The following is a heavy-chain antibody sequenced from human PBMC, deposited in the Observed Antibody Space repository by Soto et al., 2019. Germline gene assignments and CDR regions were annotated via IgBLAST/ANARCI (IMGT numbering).Heavy chain of an antibody. D-gene: IGHD2-21*01. J-gene: IGHJ6*02. CDR1: GFPFSSYA. Sequence: PGGSLRLSCAASGFPFSSYAMSWVRQAPGKGLEWVSAISGGGGTYHADSVKGRFTISRDNSKNTVFLQMNPLRAGHMAVFFIAKIWLFCGGGTRKNLNPYNYGLGVGGQATTTTVSS. CDR2: ISGGGGT. CDR3: AKIWLFCGGGTRKNLNPYNYGLGV. V-gene: IGHV3-23*01.